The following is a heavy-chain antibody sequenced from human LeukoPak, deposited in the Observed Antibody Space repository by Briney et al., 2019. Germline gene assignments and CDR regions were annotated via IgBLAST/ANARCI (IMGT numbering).Heavy chain of an antibody. V-gene: IGHV4-59*01. CDR3: ARGDGSGSYYNGPFDY. J-gene: IGHJ4*02. CDR1: GGSISSYY. Sequence: PSETLSLTCAVSGGSISSYYWSWIRQPPGKGLEWIGYIYYSGSTNYNPSLKSRVTISVDTSKNQFSLKLSSVTAADTAVYYCARGDGSGSYYNGPFDYWGQGTLVTVSS. CDR2: IYYSGST. D-gene: IGHD3-10*01.